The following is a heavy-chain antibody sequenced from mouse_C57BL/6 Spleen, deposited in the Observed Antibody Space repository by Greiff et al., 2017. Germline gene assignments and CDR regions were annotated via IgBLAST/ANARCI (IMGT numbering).Heavy chain of an antibody. CDR1: GYAFTNYL. CDR3: ARRVVKYDAWLAY. V-gene: IGHV1-54*01. CDR2: LNPGSGGT. J-gene: IGHJ3*01. D-gene: IGHD2-3*01. Sequence: VQLQQPGAELVRPGSSVQVSCKASGYAFTNYLIEWVKQRPGQGLDWIGVLNPGSGGTNYNEKFKGTATLTAAKSSRTAYMHLSSLTSEDSAVYFCARRVVKYDAWLAYWGQGTLVTVSA.